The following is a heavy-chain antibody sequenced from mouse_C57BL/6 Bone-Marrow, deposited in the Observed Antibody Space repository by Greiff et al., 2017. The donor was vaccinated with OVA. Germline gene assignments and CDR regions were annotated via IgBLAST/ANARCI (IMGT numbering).Heavy chain of an antibody. D-gene: IGHD1-1*02. Sequence: QVQLQQPGAELVKPGASVKLSCKASGYTFTSYWMHWVKQRPGQGLEWIGMIHPNSGSINYNEKFKSKATLTVDKSSSTAYMQLSSLTSEDSAVYYGARDYGGYWYFDVWGTGTKGTVYS. CDR3: ARDYGGYWYFDV. CDR2: IHPNSGSI. V-gene: IGHV1-64*01. CDR1: GYTFTSYW. J-gene: IGHJ1*03.